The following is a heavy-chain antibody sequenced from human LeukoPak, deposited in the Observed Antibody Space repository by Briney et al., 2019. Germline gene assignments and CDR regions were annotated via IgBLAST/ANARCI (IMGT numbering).Heavy chain of an antibody. CDR1: GYTFTSYY. CDR2: INPNSGGT. J-gene: IGHJ4*02. V-gene: IGHV1-2*02. CDR3: ARAPGTAAY. D-gene: IGHD6-13*01. Sequence: ASVRVSCKASGYTFTSYYTHWVRQAPGQGLEWMGWINPNSGGTNYAQKFQGRVTMTRDTSISTAYMELSRLRSDDTAVYHCARAPGTAAYWGQGTLVTVSS.